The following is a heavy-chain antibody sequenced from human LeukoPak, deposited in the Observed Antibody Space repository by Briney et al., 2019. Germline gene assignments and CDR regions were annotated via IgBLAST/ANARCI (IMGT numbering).Heavy chain of an antibody. CDR2: IYYSGST. Sequence: SETLSLTCTVSGGSISSGDFYWSWIRQHPGRGLEWIGYIYYSGSTNYNPSLKSRLTMSVDTSKNQFSLKLTSVTAADTAVYYCARLTKRNDPFAIWGQGTMVTVSS. V-gene: IGHV4-61*08. CDR1: GGSISSGDFY. CDR3: ARLTKRNDPFAI. D-gene: IGHD1-14*01. J-gene: IGHJ3*02.